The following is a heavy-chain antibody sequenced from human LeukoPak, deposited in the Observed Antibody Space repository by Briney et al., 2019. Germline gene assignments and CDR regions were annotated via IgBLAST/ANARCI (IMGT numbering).Heavy chain of an antibody. CDR1: GGSISSYY. CDR3: ARNLIPEQLVLNF. D-gene: IGHD6-13*01. V-gene: IGHV4-59*01. Sequence: SETLSLTCAVSGGSISSYYWSWIRQPPGKGLEWIGYVSYTGSTNYNPSLKSRVTMSVDTSKNQFSLNLKSVTPEDTAVYYCARNLIPEQLVLNFWGQGTLVTVSS. J-gene: IGHJ4*02. CDR2: VSYTGST.